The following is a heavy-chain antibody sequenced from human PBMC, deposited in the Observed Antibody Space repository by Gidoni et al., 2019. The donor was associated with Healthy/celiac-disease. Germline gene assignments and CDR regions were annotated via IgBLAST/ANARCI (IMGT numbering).Heavy chain of an antibody. D-gene: IGHD5-12*01. J-gene: IGHJ4*02. Sequence: QLQLQESGPGLVKPSETLSLTCTVSGGSISSSSYYWGWIRQPPGKGLEWIGSIYYSGSTYYNPSLKSRVTISVDTSKNQFSLKLSSVTAADTAVYYCARDGGVATSLIDYWGQGTLVTVSS. CDR3: ARDGGVATSLIDY. V-gene: IGHV4-39*07. CDR2: IYYSGST. CDR1: GGSISSSSYY.